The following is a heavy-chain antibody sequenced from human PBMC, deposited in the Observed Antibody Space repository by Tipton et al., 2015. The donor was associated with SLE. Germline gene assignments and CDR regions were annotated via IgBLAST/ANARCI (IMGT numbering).Heavy chain of an antibody. V-gene: IGHV4-34*01. Sequence: TLSLTCAVYGGSFSGYYWSWIRQPPGKGLEWIGEINHSGSTNYNPSLKSRVTISVDTSKNQFSLKLSSVTAADTAVYYCARGWAHAFDIWGQGTMVTVSS. CDR1: GGSFSGYY. CDR2: INHSGST. CDR3: ARGWAHAFDI. J-gene: IGHJ3*02.